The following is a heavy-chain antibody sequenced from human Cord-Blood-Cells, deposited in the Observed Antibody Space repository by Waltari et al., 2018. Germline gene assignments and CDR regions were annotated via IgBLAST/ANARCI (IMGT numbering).Heavy chain of an antibody. D-gene: IGHD5-12*01. CDR3: ARKAATNFDY. CDR2: IYHSGST. J-gene: IGHJ4*02. V-gene: IGHV4-38-2*01. CDR1: GYSISSGYY. Sequence: QVQLQESGPGLVKPSETLSLTCAVSGYSISSGYYWGWIRQPPGKGLEWIGSIYHSGSTYYNPSLKSRVTISVDTSKNQFSLKLSSVTAADTAVYYCARKAATNFDYWGQGTLVTVSS.